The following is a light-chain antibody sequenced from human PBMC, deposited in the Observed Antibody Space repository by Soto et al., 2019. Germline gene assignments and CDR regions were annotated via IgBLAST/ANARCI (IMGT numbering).Light chain of an antibody. V-gene: IGLV2-14*03. Sequence: QSVLTQPASVSGSPGQSITISCSGTSNDVGAYNFVSWYQQHPGRAPKLILYDVTSRPSNVSIRFSGSKSGNTASLSISGLRPEDEADYLCSSYTRTDTRYVFASGAKVIVL. CDR1: SNDVGAYNF. CDR3: SSYTRTDTRYV. J-gene: IGLJ1*01. CDR2: DVT.